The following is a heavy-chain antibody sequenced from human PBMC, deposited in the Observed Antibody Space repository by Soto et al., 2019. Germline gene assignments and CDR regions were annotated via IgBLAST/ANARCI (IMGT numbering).Heavy chain of an antibody. V-gene: IGHV3-30*18. J-gene: IGHJ5*01. CDR2: IAHDGFAQ. D-gene: IGHD6-19*01. CDR3: AKEWGSSGWFHWFYS. Sequence: QVQLVESGGGVVQPGTSLRLSCVVSGFTLSNTGVHWVRQAPGKGLEWVAMIAHDGFAQYYVDSVRGRFTISRDNFKNTVYLQMHSVRPEDTTIYYCAKEWGSSGWFHWFYSSGQGTLVTVSS. CDR1: GFTLSNTG.